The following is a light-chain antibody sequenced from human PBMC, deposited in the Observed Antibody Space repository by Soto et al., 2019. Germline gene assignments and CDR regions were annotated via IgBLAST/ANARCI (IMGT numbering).Light chain of an antibody. CDR2: EVS. J-gene: IGLJ1*01. Sequence: QSALTQRPSASGSPGQSVTISCTGTSSDVGGYNYVSWYQQHPGKAPKLMIYEVSKRPSGVPDRFSGSKSGNTASLTVSGLQAEDEADYYCSSYAGSILYVFGTGTKVTVL. CDR1: SSDVGGYNY. V-gene: IGLV2-8*01. CDR3: SSYAGSILYV.